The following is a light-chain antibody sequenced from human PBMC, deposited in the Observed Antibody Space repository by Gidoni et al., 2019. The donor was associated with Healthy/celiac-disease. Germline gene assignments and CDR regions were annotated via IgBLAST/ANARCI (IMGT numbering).Light chain of an antibody. V-gene: IGKV4-1*01. CDR2: WAS. Sequence: DIVMTQSPDSLAASLGARATINCKSSQRVLDSSNNKNDVAWYQQTPGQPPKLLIYWASTREAGVPDRFSGSGSGTDFTLTISSLQAEDVAVYYCQQYYSTLLTFXGXTKVEIK. CDR3: QQYYSTLLT. J-gene: IGKJ4*01. CDR1: QRVLDSSNNKND.